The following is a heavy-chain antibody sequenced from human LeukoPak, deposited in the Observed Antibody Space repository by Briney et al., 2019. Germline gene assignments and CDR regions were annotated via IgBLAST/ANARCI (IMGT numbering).Heavy chain of an antibody. V-gene: IGHV4-30-2*01. CDR1: GGSLISTDHH. J-gene: IGHJ2*01. CDR3: ARTPLSYWYFDL. CDR2: IYHSGST. Sequence: PSETLSLTCVVSGGSLISTDHHWGWIRQPPGKGLEWIGYIYHSGSTYYNPSLKSRVTISVDRSKNQFSLKLSSVTAADTAVYYCARTPLSYWYFDLWGRGTLVTVSS.